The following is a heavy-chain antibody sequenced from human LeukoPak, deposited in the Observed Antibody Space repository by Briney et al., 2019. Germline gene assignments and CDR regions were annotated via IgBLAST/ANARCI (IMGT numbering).Heavy chain of an antibody. J-gene: IGHJ6*02. Sequence: GGSLRLSCAASGFTFSDHYMDWVRQAPGKGLEWVGRTRNKANSYTTEYAASVKGRFTISRDDSKNSLYLQMNSLRAEDTAVYYCARDSAAAGTNYYYGMDVWGQGTTVTVSS. V-gene: IGHV3-72*01. D-gene: IGHD6-13*01. CDR2: TRNKANSYTT. CDR3: ARDSAAAGTNYYYGMDV. CDR1: GFTFSDHY.